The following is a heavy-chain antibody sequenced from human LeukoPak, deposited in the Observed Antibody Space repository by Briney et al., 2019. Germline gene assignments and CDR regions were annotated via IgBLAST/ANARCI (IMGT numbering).Heavy chain of an antibody. CDR3: ASLGLFTTGTTDY. V-gene: IGHV4-61*01. Sequence: PSETLSLTCTVSGGSVSGGSYRWTWIRQPPGKALERIGYIYYTGSTNYNPSLKSRVTISIDTSKNQFSLKLNSVTAADTAVYYCASLGLFTTGTTDYWGQGTLVTGSS. CDR2: IYYTGST. CDR1: GGSVSGGSYR. D-gene: IGHD1-1*01. J-gene: IGHJ4*02.